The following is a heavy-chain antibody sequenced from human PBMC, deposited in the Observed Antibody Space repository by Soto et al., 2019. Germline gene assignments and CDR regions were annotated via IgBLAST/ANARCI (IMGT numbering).Heavy chain of an antibody. V-gene: IGHV3-21*01. D-gene: IGHD3-22*01. J-gene: IGHJ5*02. CDR1: GFTFSSHS. CDR3: ARDSLYDSSGPDNWFDP. Sequence: NPGGSLRLSCAASGFTFSSHSMNWVRQAPGKGLEWVSSISSSSSYIYYADSVKGRFTISRDNAKNSLYLQMNSLRAEDTAVYYCARDSLYDSSGPDNWFDPWGQGTLVTVSS. CDR2: ISSSSSYI.